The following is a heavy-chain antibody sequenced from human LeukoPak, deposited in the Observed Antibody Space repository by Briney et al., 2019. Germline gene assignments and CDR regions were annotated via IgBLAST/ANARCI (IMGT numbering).Heavy chain of an antibody. Sequence: GRSLRLSCAASGFTFSSYGMHWVRQAPGKGLEWVAVISYDGSNKYYADSVKGRFTISRDNSKNTLYLQMNSLRAEDTTVYYCAKSYSDTVTPFGYWGQGTLVTVSS. CDR1: GFTFSSYG. V-gene: IGHV3-30*18. D-gene: IGHD4-17*01. J-gene: IGHJ4*02. CDR3: AKSYSDTVTPFGY. CDR2: ISYDGSNK.